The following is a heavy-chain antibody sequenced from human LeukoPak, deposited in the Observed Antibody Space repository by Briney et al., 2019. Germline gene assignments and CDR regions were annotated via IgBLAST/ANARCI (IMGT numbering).Heavy chain of an antibody. J-gene: IGHJ4*02. CDR2: ISGSGGST. D-gene: IGHD6-13*01. Sequence: GGSLRLSCAASGFTFSTYAMSWVRQAPGKGLEWVSAISGSGGSTYYADPVKGRFTISRGNSKNTLYLQMNSLRAEDTAVYYCAKAVSSSLYDYFDYWGQGTLVTVSS. CDR3: AKAVSSSLYDYFDY. V-gene: IGHV3-23*01. CDR1: GFTFSTYA.